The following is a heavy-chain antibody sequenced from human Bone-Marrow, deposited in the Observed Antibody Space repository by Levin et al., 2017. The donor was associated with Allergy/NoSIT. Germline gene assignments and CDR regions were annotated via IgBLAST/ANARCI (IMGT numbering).Heavy chain of an antibody. CDR2: IYPGDSDT. D-gene: IGHD6-13*01. V-gene: IGHV5-51*01. CDR1: GYSFTSYW. Sequence: GESLKISCKGSGYSFTSYWIGWVRQMPGKGLEWMGFIYPGDSDTTYSPSFQGQVTISADKSITTAYLQWSSLKASDTAIYYCARLTRTAAATGANWFDPWGQGTLVTVSS. J-gene: IGHJ5*02. CDR3: ARLTRTAAATGANWFDP.